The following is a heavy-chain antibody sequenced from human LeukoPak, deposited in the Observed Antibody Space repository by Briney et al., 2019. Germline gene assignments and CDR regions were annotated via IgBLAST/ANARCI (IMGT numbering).Heavy chain of an antibody. Sequence: GGSLRLSCAASGFTFSSYAMSWVRQAPGKGLEWVSAISGSGGSTDYVDAVKSRFIISRDMSQNTLYLQMNSLRAEDTAVYYCVRDIPGPSRFWGQGTLVTVSS. CDR1: GFTFSSYA. CDR3: VRDIPGPSRF. CDR2: ISGSGGST. J-gene: IGHJ4*02. V-gene: IGHV3-23*01.